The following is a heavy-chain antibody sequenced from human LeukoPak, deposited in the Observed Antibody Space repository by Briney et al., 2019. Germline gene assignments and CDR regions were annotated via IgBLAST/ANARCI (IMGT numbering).Heavy chain of an antibody. D-gene: IGHD6-6*01. Sequence: PSETLSLTCTVSGGSINSYYWSWIQQPPGKGLEWIGYIYYSGSTNYNSSLKSRVTISVDTSKNQFSLKLSSVTAADTAVYYCARHSSSSRGWFDPWGQGTLVTVSS. CDR1: GGSINSYY. J-gene: IGHJ5*02. CDR2: IYYSGST. CDR3: ARHSSSSRGWFDP. V-gene: IGHV4-59*08.